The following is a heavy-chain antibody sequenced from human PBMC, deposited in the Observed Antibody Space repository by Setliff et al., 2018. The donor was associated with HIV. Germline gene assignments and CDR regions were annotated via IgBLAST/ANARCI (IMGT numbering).Heavy chain of an antibody. D-gene: IGHD3-22*01. J-gene: IGHJ4*02. CDR2: LHSPGSSRVSDTP. V-gene: IGHV4-34*01. Sequence: SETLSLTCAVYGGSFSGYYWSWIRQPPGKGLEWIGYLHSPGSSRVSDTPNYSPSLKSRVTISVDTSKNQFSLKLSSVTAADTAVYYCARTQQTYYYDSSGYYFDYWGQGTLVTVSS. CDR1: GGSFSGYY. CDR3: ARTQQTYYYDSSGYYFDY.